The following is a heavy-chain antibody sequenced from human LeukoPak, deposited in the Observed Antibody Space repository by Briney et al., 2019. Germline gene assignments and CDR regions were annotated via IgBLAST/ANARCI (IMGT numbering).Heavy chain of an antibody. CDR1: GYTFSTYY. D-gene: IGHD4/OR15-4a*01. Sequence: ASVKVSCKASGYTFSTYYLNWVRQAPGQGLEWMGKIDPTSGSAYYAQKFQGRVTMTRDTSTSTVYMEMSSLRSEDTAVYYCARGPGAYYYYGMDVWGQGTAVTVSS. J-gene: IGHJ6*02. CDR2: IDPTSGSA. CDR3: ARGPGAYYYYGMDV. V-gene: IGHV1-46*01.